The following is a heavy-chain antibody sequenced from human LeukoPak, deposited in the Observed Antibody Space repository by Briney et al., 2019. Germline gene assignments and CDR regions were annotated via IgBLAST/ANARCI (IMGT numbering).Heavy chain of an antibody. CDR1: GGTFSSYA. J-gene: IGHJ6*04. D-gene: IGHD2-2*01. CDR2: IIPIFGTA. CDR3: ARGRIGRIAVVPAAMRPPYYYGMDV. V-gene: IGHV1-69*13. Sequence: ASVKVSCKASGGTFSSYAISWVRQAPGQGLEWMGGIIPIFGTANYAQKFQGRVTITADESTSTAYMELSSLRSEDTAVYYCARGRIGRIAVVPAAMRPPYYYGMDVWGKGTTVTVSS.